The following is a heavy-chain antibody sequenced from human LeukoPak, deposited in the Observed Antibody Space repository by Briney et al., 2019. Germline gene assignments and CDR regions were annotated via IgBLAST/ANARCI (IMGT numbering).Heavy chain of an antibody. V-gene: IGHV4-38-2*02. CDR3: AREWATYHNWYDP. CDR2: IYRSATT. J-gene: IGHJ5*02. CDR1: GYTVETGYY. Sequence: SETLSLTCTVSGYTVETGYYWAWLRQPPGKGLEWIGSIYRSATTYYNPSLKSRVLISMDVSKNEVSLSLTSVTAADTAVYYCAREWATYHNWYDPWGQGTLVIVSS. D-gene: IGHD1-26*01.